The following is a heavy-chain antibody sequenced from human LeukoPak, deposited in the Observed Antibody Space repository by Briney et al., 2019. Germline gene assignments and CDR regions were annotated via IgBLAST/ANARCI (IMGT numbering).Heavy chain of an antibody. CDR3: ARHDLGEYSRVWYYFDY. V-gene: IGHV4-39*01. CDR1: GGTISSGTYY. CDR2: IYYSGCT. D-gene: IGHD6-19*01. Sequence: SETLYLTCIVSGGTISSGTYYWGWIRQPAGKGVEWIGSIYYSGCTYYNPSLKSRVTISVDTSKNQFSLKLSSVTAADTAVYYCARHDLGEYSRVWYYFDYWGQGTLVTVSS. J-gene: IGHJ4*02.